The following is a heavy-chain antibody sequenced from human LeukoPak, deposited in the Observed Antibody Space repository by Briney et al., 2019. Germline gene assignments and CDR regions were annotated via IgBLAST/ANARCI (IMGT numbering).Heavy chain of an antibody. D-gene: IGHD6-13*01. CDR1: GFTFGDYA. V-gene: IGHV3-49*04. CDR3: TSLSSSWPLPQAY. Sequence: GGSLRLSCTASGFTFGDYAMSWVRQAPGKGLEWVGFIRSKAYGGTTEYAASVKGRFTISRDDSKSIAYLQMNSLKTEDTAVYYCTSLSSSWPLPQAYWGQGTLVTVSS. CDR2: IRSKAYGGTT. J-gene: IGHJ4*02.